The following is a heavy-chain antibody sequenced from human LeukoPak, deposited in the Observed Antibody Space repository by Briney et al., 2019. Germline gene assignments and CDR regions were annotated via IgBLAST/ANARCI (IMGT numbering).Heavy chain of an antibody. D-gene: IGHD3-10*01. CDR3: ATFGELSSGFDY. Sequence: ASVKVSFKASGYTFTGYYMHWVRQAPGQGLEWMGWINPNSGGTNYAQKFQGRVTMTRDTSISTAYMELSRLRSDDTAVYYCATFGELSSGFDYWGQGTLVTVSS. V-gene: IGHV1-2*02. J-gene: IGHJ4*02. CDR2: INPNSGGT. CDR1: GYTFTGYY.